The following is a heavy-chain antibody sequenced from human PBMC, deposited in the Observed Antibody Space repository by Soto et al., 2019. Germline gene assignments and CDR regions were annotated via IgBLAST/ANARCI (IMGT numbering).Heavy chain of an antibody. Sequence: EVQLVESGGGLVQPGGSLRLSCAASGFTVSSNYMSWVRQAPGKELEWVSVIYSGGIAYYADSVKGRFTISRDNSKNTLNLPMNSLRAEDSALYYCARHGDSYGGCYFDYWGQGTLVTVSS. CDR2: IYSGGIA. V-gene: IGHV3-66*04. CDR1: GFTVSSNY. CDR3: ARHGDSYGGCYFDY. J-gene: IGHJ4*02. D-gene: IGHD5-18*01.